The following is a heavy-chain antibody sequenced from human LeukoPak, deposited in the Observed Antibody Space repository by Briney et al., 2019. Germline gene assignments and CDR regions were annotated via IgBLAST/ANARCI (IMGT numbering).Heavy chain of an antibody. D-gene: IGHD3-10*01. CDR2: IDTVGGT. CDR1: GFTFSNHD. CDR3: AREASGRAYSGIDY. V-gene: IGHV3-13*04. Sequence: GGSLRLSCAASGFTFSNHDMHWVRQGPGKGLEWVSAIDTVGGTYYPGSVKGRFTISREDVKNSLYLQMNSLGAGDTAIYYCAREASGRAYSGIDYWGQGTLVTVSS. J-gene: IGHJ4*02.